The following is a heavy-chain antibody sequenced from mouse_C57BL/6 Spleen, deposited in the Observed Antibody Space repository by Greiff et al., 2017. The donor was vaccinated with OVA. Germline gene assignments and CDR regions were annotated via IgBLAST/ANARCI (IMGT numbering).Heavy chain of an antibody. CDR1: GFTFSDYG. CDR2: ISSGSSTI. J-gene: IGHJ2*01. CDR3: AREGTLNFDY. Sequence: EVKVVESGGGLVKPGGSLKLSCAASGFTFSDYGMHWVRQAPEKGLEWVAYISSGSSTIYYADTVKGRFTISRDNAKNTLFLQMTSLRSEDTAMYYCAREGTLNFDYWGQGTTLTVSS. V-gene: IGHV5-17*01.